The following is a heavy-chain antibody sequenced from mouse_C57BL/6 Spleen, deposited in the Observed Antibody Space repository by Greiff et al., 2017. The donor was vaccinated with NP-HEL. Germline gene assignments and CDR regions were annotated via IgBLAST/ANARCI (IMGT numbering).Heavy chain of an antibody. D-gene: IGHD2-2*01. CDR1: GYTFTSYW. Sequence: QVHVKQPGAELVKPGASVKLSCKASGYTFTSYWMHWVKQRPGRGLEWIGRIDPNSGGTKYNEKFKSKATLTVDKPSSTAYMQLSNLTSEDSAVYYCARGGASTIVTGYWGQGTTLTVSA. V-gene: IGHV1-72*01. CDR3: ARGGASTIVTGY. CDR2: IDPNSGGT. J-gene: IGHJ2*01.